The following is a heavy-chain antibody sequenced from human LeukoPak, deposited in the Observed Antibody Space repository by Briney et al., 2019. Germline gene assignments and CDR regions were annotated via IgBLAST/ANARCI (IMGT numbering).Heavy chain of an antibody. CDR1: GFTFSSYA. CDR3: AKDLYYYDSSGPLDY. Sequence: PGGSLRLSCAASGFTFSSYAMHWVRQAPGKGLEWVAVISYDGSNKYYADSVKGRFTISRDNSKNTLYLQMNSLRAEDTAVYYCAKDLYYYDSSGPLDYWGQGTLVTVSS. CDR2: ISYDGSNK. V-gene: IGHV3-30-3*01. J-gene: IGHJ4*02. D-gene: IGHD3-22*01.